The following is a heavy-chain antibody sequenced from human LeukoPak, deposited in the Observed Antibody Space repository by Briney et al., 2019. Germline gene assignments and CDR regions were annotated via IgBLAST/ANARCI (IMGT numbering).Heavy chain of an antibody. V-gene: IGHV3-9*01. CDR1: GFTFDDYA. CDR2: ISWNSGSI. Sequence: GGSLRLSCAASGFTFDDYAMHWVRQAPGKGLEWVSGISWNSGSIGYADSVKGRFTISRDNAKNSLYLQMNSPRAEDTALYYCAKGSGGSYYYFDYWGQGTLVTVSS. CDR3: AKGSGGSYYYFDY. D-gene: IGHD1-26*01. J-gene: IGHJ4*02.